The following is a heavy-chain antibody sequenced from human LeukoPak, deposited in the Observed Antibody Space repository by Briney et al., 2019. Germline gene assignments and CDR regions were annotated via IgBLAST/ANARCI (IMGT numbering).Heavy chain of an antibody. Sequence: GGSLRLSCAASGFTFSSYSMNWVRQAPGKGLEWVSSISSSSSYIYYADSVKGRFTISRDNAKNSLYLQMNSLRAEDTALYYCAKGIAVAAPLFFDYRGQGTLVTVSS. CDR2: ISSSSSYI. CDR3: AKGIAVAAPLFFDY. CDR1: GFTFSSYS. D-gene: IGHD6-19*01. J-gene: IGHJ4*02. V-gene: IGHV3-21*04.